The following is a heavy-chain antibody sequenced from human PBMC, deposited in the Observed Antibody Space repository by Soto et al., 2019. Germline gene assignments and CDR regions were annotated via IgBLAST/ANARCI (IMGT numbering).Heavy chain of an antibody. CDR1: GGSISRYY. Sequence: QVQLQESGPGLVKPTETLSLTCTVSGGSISRYYWSWIRQPPAKGLERIGYIYYSGSTNYNPSLKSRVTISVGTSKNQFSLKLSSVTVADTAVYYCARGYSGYDPWGNWFDPWGQGTLVSVSS. CDR2: IYYSGST. V-gene: IGHV4-59*01. CDR3: ARGYSGYDPWGNWFDP. D-gene: IGHD5-12*01. J-gene: IGHJ5*02.